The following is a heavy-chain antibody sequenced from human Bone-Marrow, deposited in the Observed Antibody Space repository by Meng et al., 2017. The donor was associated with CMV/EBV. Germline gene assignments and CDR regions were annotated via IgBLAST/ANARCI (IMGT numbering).Heavy chain of an antibody. CDR3: ARSEGYYYYGMDV. CDR2: INPNSGGT. CDR1: GYSFTSYY. V-gene: IGHV1-2*02. Sequence: GESLKISCKGSGYSFTSYYMHWVRQAPGQGLEWMGWINPNSGGTNYAQKFQGRVTMTRDTSISTAYMELSRLRSDDTAVYYCARSEGYYYYGMDVWGQGTTVTVSS. J-gene: IGHJ6*02.